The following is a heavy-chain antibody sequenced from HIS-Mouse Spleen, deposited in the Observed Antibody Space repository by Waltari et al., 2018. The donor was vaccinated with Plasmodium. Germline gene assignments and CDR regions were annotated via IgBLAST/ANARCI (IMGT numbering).Heavy chain of an antibody. Sequence: QLQLQESGPGLVKPSETLSLTCTVSGGSISSSSYYWGWIRQPPGKGLEWIGSIYYSGSTYYNPSLKSRVTISVDTSKNQFSLKLSSVTAADTAVYYCARVPYYYDSSGYGMGWFDPWGQGTLVTVSS. D-gene: IGHD3-22*01. CDR2: IYYSGST. CDR3: ARVPYYYDSSGYGMGWFDP. CDR1: GGSISSSSYY. V-gene: IGHV4-39*07. J-gene: IGHJ5*02.